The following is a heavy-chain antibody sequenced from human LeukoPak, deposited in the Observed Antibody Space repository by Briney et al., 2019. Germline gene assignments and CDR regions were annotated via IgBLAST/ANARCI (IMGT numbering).Heavy chain of an antibody. J-gene: IGHJ4*02. CDR1: GFTFGSYG. CDR2: ISSSSSYI. V-gene: IGHV3-21*01. CDR3: AINKPRYCSGGSCSRGYFDY. D-gene: IGHD2-15*01. Sequence: PGGSLRLSCAASGFTFGSYGMSWVRQAPGEGLEWVSSISSSSSYIYYADSVKGRFTISRDNAKNSLYLQMNSLRAEDTAVYYCAINKPRYCSGGSCSRGYFDYWGQGTLVTVSS.